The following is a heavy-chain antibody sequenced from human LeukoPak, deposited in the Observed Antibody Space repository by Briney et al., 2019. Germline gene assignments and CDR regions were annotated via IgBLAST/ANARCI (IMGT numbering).Heavy chain of an antibody. Sequence: ASVKVSCKASGGTFSSYAISWVRQAPGQGLEWMGRIIPILGIANYAQKFQGRVTITADKSTSTAYMELSSLRSEDTAVYYCATFPISSGYYGPQNFDYWGQGTLVTVSS. CDR1: GGTFSSYA. CDR3: ATFPISSGYYGPQNFDY. CDR2: IIPILGIA. D-gene: IGHD3-22*01. J-gene: IGHJ4*02. V-gene: IGHV1-69*04.